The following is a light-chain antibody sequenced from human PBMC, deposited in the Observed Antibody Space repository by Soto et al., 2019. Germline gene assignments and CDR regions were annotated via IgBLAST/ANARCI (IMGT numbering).Light chain of an antibody. CDR2: GAS. Sequence: EIVWTQYPATLSLSPGERATLSCRASQSVSTYLTWYQQKPGQAPRLLIFGASKRATDIPDRFSGSGSGRDFTLTISGLEPEDFAVYYCQQYGSSPLISFGQRTRLEIK. CDR3: QQYGSSPLIS. CDR1: QSVSTY. J-gene: IGKJ5*01. V-gene: IGKV3-20*01.